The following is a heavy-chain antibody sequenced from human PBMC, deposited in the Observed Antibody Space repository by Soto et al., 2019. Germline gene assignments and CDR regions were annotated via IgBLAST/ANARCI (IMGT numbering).Heavy chain of an antibody. V-gene: IGHV3-33*08. D-gene: IGHD3-3*01. CDR2: LWYDGSGE. Sequence: QVHLVESGGGVVQPGGSLRLSCAGSGFTFSDYGMHWVRQAPGKGLEWVAVLWYDGSGEYYTDSVRGRFTISRVNSKNTLYLQMNNLRDEDTGVYYCARDSVRFLEHFSKDYFDYWGKGTRFTVSS. J-gene: IGHJ4*02. CDR1: GFTFSDYG. CDR3: ARDSVRFLEHFSKDYFDY.